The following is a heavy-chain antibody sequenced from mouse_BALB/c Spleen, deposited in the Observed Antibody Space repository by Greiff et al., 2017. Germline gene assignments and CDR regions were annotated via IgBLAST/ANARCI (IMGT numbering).Heavy chain of an antibody. CDR2: INPSNGRT. V-gene: IGHV1S81*02. CDR1: GYTFTSYW. D-gene: IGHD2-4*01. J-gene: IGHJ3*01. Sequence: QVQLQQPGAELVKPGASVKLSCKASGYTFTSYWMHWVKQRPGQGLEWIGEINPSNGRTNSNEKFKSKATLNVDKSSSTAYMQLSSLTSEDSAVYYCARGGTMIPWFAYWGQGTLVTVSA. CDR3: ARGGTMIPWFAY.